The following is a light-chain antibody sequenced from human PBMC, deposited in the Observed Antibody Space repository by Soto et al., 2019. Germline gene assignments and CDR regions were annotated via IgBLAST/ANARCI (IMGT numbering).Light chain of an antibody. CDR2: EVS. Sequence: QSALTQPASVSGSPGQSITISCTGTSSDVGGYNYVSWYQQHPGKAPQLRIYEVSNRPSGGSNRFSGSKSGNTASLTISGLQADDEADYYCSSYTSSSTQVFGTGTKLTVL. V-gene: IGLV2-14*01. CDR1: SSDVGGYNY. CDR3: SSYTSSSTQV. J-gene: IGLJ1*01.